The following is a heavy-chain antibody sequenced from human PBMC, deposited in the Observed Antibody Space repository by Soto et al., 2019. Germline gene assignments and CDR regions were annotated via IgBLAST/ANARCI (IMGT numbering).Heavy chain of an antibody. Sequence: ASVKVSCKVSGYTPTELSMHWVRQAPGKGLEWMGGFDPEDGETIYAQKFQGRVTMTEDTSTDTAYMELSSLRSEDTAVYFCARSGPEVYCISTSCPLFDYWGQGTLVTVSS. V-gene: IGHV1-24*01. J-gene: IGHJ4*02. CDR3: ARSGPEVYCISTSCPLFDY. D-gene: IGHD2-2*01. CDR2: FDPEDGET. CDR1: GYTPTELS.